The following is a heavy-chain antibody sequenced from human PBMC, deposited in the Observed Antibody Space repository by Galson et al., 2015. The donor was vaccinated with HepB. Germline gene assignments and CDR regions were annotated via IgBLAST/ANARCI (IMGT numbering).Heavy chain of an antibody. CDR1: GFIFSDYI. CDR2: ITGKSRYI. Sequence: SLRLSCAASGFIFSDYIMNWVRQAPGKGLEWVSSITGKSRYIYYTDSVKGRLTVSRDNAQGLLYLQMNSLRVDDTAIYYCAREMGQGDGLDGFDIWGQGTMVTVSS. J-gene: IGHJ3*02. CDR3: AREMGQGDGLDGFDI. V-gene: IGHV3-21*01. D-gene: IGHD2-8*01.